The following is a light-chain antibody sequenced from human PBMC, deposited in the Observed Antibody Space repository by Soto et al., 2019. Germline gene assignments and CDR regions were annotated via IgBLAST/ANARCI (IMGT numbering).Light chain of an antibody. CDR2: GIS. CDR3: QQYNNWPLT. CDR1: QSLTSY. V-gene: IGKV3-15*01. J-gene: IGKJ4*01. Sequence: RVMTQSTATLSVSPGETATLSCRASQSLTSYLAWYQQKPDQAPRLLIYGISTRATDIPARFSGSGSGTEFTLTISSLQSEDFAVYYCQQYNNWPLTFGGGTKVDIK.